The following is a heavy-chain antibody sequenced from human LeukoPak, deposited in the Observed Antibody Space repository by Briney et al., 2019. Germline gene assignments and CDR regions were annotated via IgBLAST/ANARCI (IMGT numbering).Heavy chain of an antibody. J-gene: IGHJ4*02. CDR3: ASRSSIWSGYQDTLYYSDS. V-gene: IGHV3-30-3*01. D-gene: IGHD3-3*01. CDR2: ISYDGSNK. CDR1: GFTFSSYA. Sequence: GGSLRLSCAASGFTFSSYAMHWVRQAPGKGLEWVAVISYDGSNKYYADSVKGRFTISRDNSKNTLYLQMNSLRAEDTAVYYCASRSSIWSGYQDTLYYSDSWGQGTLVTVSS.